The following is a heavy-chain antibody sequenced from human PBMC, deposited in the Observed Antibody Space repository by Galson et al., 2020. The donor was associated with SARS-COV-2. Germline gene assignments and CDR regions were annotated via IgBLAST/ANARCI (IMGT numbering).Heavy chain of an antibody. V-gene: IGHV5-51*01. CDR3: TRRSDYLDSSGETVTGAFDV. CDR2: IYPADSDS. CDR1: GYNFANYW. J-gene: IGHJ3*01. D-gene: IGHD3-22*01. Sequence: GESLKISCKGSGYNFANYWIGWVRQMPGKGLEWMGLIYPADSDSRYNPSFQGQVTISADTSISTAYLQWRSLKASDTAMYYCTRRSDYLDSSGETVTGAFDVWGRGTMVTVSS.